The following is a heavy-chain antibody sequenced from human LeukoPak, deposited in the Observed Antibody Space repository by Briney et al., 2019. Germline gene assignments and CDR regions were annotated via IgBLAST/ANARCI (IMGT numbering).Heavy chain of an antibody. V-gene: IGHV4-39*01. CDR2: VYYTGTT. D-gene: IGHD2-21*02. CDR1: GGSMRRSNDY. J-gene: IGHJ6*03. Sequence: PSETLSLTCSVSGGSMRRSNDYWGWVRQPPGKGLEWIGNVYYTGTTFYNPSLKSRVTISVDTSKNQFSLKVRSVTAADTANYYCARLVSGETAILLPYYYMDVWGKGTTVIVSS. CDR3: ARLVSGETAILLPYYYMDV.